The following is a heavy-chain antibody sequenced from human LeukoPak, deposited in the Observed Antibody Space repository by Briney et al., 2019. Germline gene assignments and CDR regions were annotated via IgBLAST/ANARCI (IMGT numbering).Heavy chain of an antibody. Sequence: ASVKVSCKASGYTFTSYDINWVRQATGQGLEWMGWMNPNGGNTGYAQKFQGRVTMTRNTSISTAYMELSSLRSEDTAVYYCARGCRDGYNYGYWGQGTLVTVSS. CDR1: GYTFTSYD. D-gene: IGHD5-24*01. CDR2: MNPNGGNT. CDR3: ARGCRDGYNYGY. V-gene: IGHV1-8*01. J-gene: IGHJ4*02.